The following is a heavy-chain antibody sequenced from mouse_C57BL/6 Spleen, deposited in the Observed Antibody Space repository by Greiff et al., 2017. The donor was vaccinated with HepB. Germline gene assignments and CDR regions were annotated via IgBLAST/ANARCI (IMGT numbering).Heavy chain of an antibody. CDR3: ARHEEGAFYYDYDEGCFFAY. D-gene: IGHD2-4*01. Sequence: QVQLQQSGAELVKPGASVKLSCKASGYTFTEYTIHWVKQRSGQGLEWIGWIYPGSGSIKYNEKFKDKATLTADKSSSTVYMELSRLTSEDSAVYVCARHEEGAFYYDYDEGCFFAYWGQGTLVTVSA. CDR1: GYTFTEYT. J-gene: IGHJ3*01. CDR2: IYPGSGSI. V-gene: IGHV1-62-2*01.